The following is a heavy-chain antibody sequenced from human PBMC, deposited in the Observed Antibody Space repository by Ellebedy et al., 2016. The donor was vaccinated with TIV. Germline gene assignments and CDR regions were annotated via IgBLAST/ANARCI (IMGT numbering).Heavy chain of an antibody. V-gene: IGHV1-24*01. CDR1: GYTLTELS. D-gene: IGHD3-16*01. CDR2: FDPEDGET. CDR3: ARGGAASPAGFDP. J-gene: IGHJ5*02. Sequence: ASVKVSXXVSGYTLTELSMHWVRQAPGKGLEWMGGFDPEDGETIYAQKFQGRVTMTRDTSTSTVYMELSSLRSEDTAVYYCARGGAASPAGFDPWGQGTLVTVSS.